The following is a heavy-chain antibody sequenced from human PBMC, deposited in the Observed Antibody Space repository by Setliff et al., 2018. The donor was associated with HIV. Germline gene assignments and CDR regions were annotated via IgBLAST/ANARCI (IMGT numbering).Heavy chain of an antibody. CDR2: IYYTGST. J-gene: IGHJ4*02. CDR1: GASITRGGDF. CDR3: ARWGRKDLADN. Sequence: KASETLSLTCSVSGASITRGGDFWSWIRQHPGKGLEWIGYIYYTGSTYYNPSLRSRVSISLDTSKNHFSLTLSSVTAADTALFYCARWGRKDLADNWGQGTLVTVS. D-gene: IGHD3-16*01. V-gene: IGHV4-31*03.